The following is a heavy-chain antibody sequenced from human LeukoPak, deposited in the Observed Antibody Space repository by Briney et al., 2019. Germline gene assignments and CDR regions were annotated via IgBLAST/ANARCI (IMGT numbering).Heavy chain of an antibody. CDR3: ASEYCGGDCYPIGPAFDI. D-gene: IGHD2-21*02. CDR2: ISSSSSYI. J-gene: IGHJ3*02. Sequence: GGSLRLSCAASGFTFSSYSMNWVRQAPGKGLEWVSSISSSSSYIYYADSVKGRFTISRDNAKNSLYLQMNSLRAEDTAVYYCASEYCGGDCYPIGPAFDIWGQGTMVTVSS. CDR1: GFTFSSYS. V-gene: IGHV3-21*01.